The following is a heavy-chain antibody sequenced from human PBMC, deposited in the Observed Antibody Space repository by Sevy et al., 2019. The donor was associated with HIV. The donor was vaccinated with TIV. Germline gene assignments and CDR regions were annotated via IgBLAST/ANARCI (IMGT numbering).Heavy chain of an antibody. CDR3: ARSTYYYYYMDV. V-gene: IGHV4-59*01. CDR1: GVSISSYY. Sequence: SETLSLTCTVSGVSISSYYWSWIRQPPGKGLEWIGYVHHSGNTEYNPSLKSRVTISVDTSKNQLSLKVTSVTAADTAVYCCARSTYYYYYMDVWGKGATVTVSS. CDR2: VHHSGNT. J-gene: IGHJ6*03.